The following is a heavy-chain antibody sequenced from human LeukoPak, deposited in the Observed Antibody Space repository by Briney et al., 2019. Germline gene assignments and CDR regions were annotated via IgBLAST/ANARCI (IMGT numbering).Heavy chain of an antibody. CDR3: ARDLRDEDSYYGSGLWDY. V-gene: IGHV1-46*01. Sequence: ASVKVSCKASGYTFTSYYMHWVRQAPGQGLEWMGIINPSGGSTNYAQKFQGRVTITADESTSTAYMELSSLRSEDTAVYYCARDLRDEDSYYGSGLWDYWGQGTLVTVSS. D-gene: IGHD3-10*01. CDR1: GYTFTSYY. CDR2: INPSGGST. J-gene: IGHJ4*02.